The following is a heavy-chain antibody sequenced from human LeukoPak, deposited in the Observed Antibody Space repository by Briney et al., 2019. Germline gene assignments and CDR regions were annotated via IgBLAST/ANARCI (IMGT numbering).Heavy chain of an antibody. CDR2: ISWDGGST. V-gene: IGHV3-43D*03. D-gene: IGHD2-2*02. Sequence: AGGSLRLSCAASGFTFDDYAMHWVRQAPGKGLEWVSLISWDGGSTYYADSVKGRFTISRDNSKNSLYLQMNGLRAEDTALYYCAKDNSGYCSSTSCYTGYFDYWGQGTLVTVSS. CDR1: GFTFDDYA. CDR3: AKDNSGYCSSTSCYTGYFDY. J-gene: IGHJ4*02.